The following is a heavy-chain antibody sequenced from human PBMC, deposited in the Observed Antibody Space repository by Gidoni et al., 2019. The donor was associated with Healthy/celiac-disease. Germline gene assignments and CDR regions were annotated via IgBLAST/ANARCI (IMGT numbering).Heavy chain of an antibody. CDR1: GGSFSGYY. CDR3: AWSYGREAFDI. Sequence: QVQLQQWGAGLLKPSETLSLTCAVYGGSFSGYYWSWIRQPPGKGLEWIGEINHSGSTNYNPSLKSRVTISVDTSKNQFSLKLSSVTAADTAVYYCAWSYGREAFDIWGQGTMVTVSS. V-gene: IGHV4-34*01. J-gene: IGHJ3*02. D-gene: IGHD1-26*01. CDR2: INHSGST.